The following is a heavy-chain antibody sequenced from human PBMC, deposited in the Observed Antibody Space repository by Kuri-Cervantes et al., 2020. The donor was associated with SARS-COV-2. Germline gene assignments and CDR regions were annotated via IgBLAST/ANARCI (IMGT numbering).Heavy chain of an antibody. CDR3: ARQGGAVAGHFDY. CDR2: ISSSSSYI. J-gene: IGHJ4*02. D-gene: IGHD6-19*01. Sequence: GGSLRLSCAASGFTFSSYSMNWVRQAPGKGLEWVSSISSSSSYIYYADSVKGRFTISRDNAKNSLYLQMNSLRAEYTAVYYCARQGGAVAGHFDYWGQGTLVTVSS. CDR1: GFTFSSYS. V-gene: IGHV3-21*04.